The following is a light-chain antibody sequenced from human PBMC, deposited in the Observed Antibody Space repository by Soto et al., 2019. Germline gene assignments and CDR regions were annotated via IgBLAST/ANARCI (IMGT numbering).Light chain of an antibody. Sequence: DIQMTQSPSSLSASVGDRVTITCRASQSISSYLNWYQQKPGKAPKLLIHDASSLESGVPSRFSGSGSGTEFTLTIGSLQPDDFATYYCQQYNSYSWTFGQGTKVDIK. J-gene: IGKJ1*01. CDR2: DAS. CDR1: QSISSY. CDR3: QQYNSYSWT. V-gene: IGKV1-5*01.